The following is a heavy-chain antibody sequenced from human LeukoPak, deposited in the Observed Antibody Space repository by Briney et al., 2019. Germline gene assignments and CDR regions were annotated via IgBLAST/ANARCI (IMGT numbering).Heavy chain of an antibody. D-gene: IGHD4-17*01. V-gene: IGHV4-4*02. J-gene: IGHJ5*02. CDR1: GGSISSSNW. Sequence: SETLSLTCAVSGGSISSSNWWSWVRPPPGKGLEWIGEIYHSGSTNYNPSLKSRVTMSVDTSKSQFSLNLMSVTAADTAVYYCTRDTGTTGEVKFDPWGQGTLVSVSS. CDR3: TRDTGTTGEVKFDP. CDR2: IYHSGST.